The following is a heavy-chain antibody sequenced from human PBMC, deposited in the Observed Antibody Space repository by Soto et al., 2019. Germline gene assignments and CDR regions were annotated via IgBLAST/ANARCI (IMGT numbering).Heavy chain of an antibody. CDR2: IYYSGST. D-gene: IGHD2-15*01. V-gene: IGHV4-30-4*01. Sequence: QVQLQESGPGLVKPSQTLSLTCTVSGGSISSGDYYWSWIRQPPGKGLEWIGYIYYSGSTYYNPSPKSRITISVDTSMNRCALKLSSVTAADTAVYYCARDPIGGPSNFDYWGQGTLVTVSS. CDR1: GGSISSGDYY. J-gene: IGHJ4*02. CDR3: ARDPIGGPSNFDY.